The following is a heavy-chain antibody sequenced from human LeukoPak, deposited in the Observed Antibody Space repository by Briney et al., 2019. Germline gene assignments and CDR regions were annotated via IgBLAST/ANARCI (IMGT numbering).Heavy chain of an antibody. CDR1: GGSISSYY. CDR3: ATNSQEFWEWELTRDAFDI. Sequence: PSETLSLTCTVSGGSISSYYWSWIRQPPGKGLEWIGYIYYSGSTNYNPSLKSRVTISVDTSKNQFSLKLSSVTAADTAVYYCATNSQEFWEWELTRDAFDIWGQGTMVTVSS. V-gene: IGHV4-59*01. J-gene: IGHJ3*02. D-gene: IGHD1-26*01. CDR2: IYYSGST.